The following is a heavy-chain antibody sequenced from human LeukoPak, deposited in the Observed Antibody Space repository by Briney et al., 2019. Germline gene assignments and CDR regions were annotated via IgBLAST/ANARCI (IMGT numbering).Heavy chain of an antibody. J-gene: IGHJ4*02. V-gene: IGHV4-59*12. CDR3: ARDSDGEGYYFDF. CDR1: GGSISSYY. D-gene: IGHD4-17*01. Sequence: SSETLSLTCTVSGGSISSYYRSWIRQPPGKGLEWIGYIYYSGSTNYNPSLKSRVTISVDTSKNQFSLKLSSVTAADTAVYFCARDSDGEGYYFDFWGQGTLVTVSS. CDR2: IYYSGST.